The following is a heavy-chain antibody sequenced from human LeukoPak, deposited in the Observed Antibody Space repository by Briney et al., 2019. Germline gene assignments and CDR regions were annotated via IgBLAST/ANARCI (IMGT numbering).Heavy chain of an antibody. CDR3: ARVDRSPDIVVVPAAIIRPGAFDI. Sequence: GASVKVSCKASGYTFTSYGISWARQAPGQGLEWMGWISAYNGNTNYAQKLQGRVTMTTDTSTSTAYMELRSLRSDDTAVYYCARVDRSPDIVVVPAAIIRPGAFDIWGQGTMVTVSS. CDR1: GYTFTSYG. J-gene: IGHJ3*02. V-gene: IGHV1-18*01. CDR2: ISAYNGNT. D-gene: IGHD2-2*01.